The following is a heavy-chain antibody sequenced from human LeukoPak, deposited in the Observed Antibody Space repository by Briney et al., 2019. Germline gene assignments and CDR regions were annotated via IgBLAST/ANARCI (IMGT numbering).Heavy chain of an antibody. CDR3: ANTGGHGYNAEDY. Sequence: GGSLRLSCAASGFTFSSYAMSWVRQAPGKGLELVSAISGSGASTYYTDSVKGRFSISRDNSKNTLYLQMNSLRAEDTAVYYCANTGGHGYNAEDYWGQGTLVTVSS. CDR2: ISGSGAST. V-gene: IGHV3-23*01. D-gene: IGHD5-24*01. CDR1: GFTFSSYA. J-gene: IGHJ4*02.